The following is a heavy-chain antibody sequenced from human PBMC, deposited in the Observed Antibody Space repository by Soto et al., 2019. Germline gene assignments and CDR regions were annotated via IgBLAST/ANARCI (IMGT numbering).Heavy chain of an antibody. D-gene: IGHD4-17*01. CDR2: ISGSGYAT. J-gene: IGHJ6*02. V-gene: IGHV3-23*01. CDR1: GFTFSSYA. CDR3: AKEDTVLVNYYYYYGMDV. Sequence: EVQLLESGGGLVQPGGSLRLSCAASGFTFSSYAMSWVRQAPGMGLEWVSVISGSGYATYYADSGKGRFTVSRDNSNNTVYLQMNSLRAEDTAVYYCAKEDTVLVNYYYYYGMDVWGQGTTVTVSS.